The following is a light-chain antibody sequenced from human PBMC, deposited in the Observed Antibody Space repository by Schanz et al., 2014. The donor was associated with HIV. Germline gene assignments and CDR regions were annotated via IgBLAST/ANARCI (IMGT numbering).Light chain of an antibody. CDR2: DVS. J-gene: IGLJ1*01. V-gene: IGLV2-14*03. Sequence: QSALTQPASVSGSPGQSITISCTGTSSDVGGYNYLSWYQQHPGKAPKLMIYDVSNRPSGIPNRFSGSKSGNTASLTISGLLAEDEADYYCSSYTISSTYVFGTGTKLTVL. CDR1: SSDVGGYNY. CDR3: SSYTISSTYV.